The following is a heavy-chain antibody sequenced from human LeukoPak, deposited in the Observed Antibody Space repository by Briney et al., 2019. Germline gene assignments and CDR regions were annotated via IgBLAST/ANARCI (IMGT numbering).Heavy chain of an antibody. J-gene: IGHJ5*02. CDR1: GFTFSSYD. Sequence: PGGSLTLSCTASGFTFSSYDMHWVRQAPGKGLEWVAYIRYDGSNKYYADSVKGRFTISRDNSKNALYLQMNSLTAEDTAVFYGAIVQLWLDPWGQGTLVTVSS. V-gene: IGHV3-30*02. D-gene: IGHD5-18*01. CDR2: IRYDGSNK. CDR3: AIVQLWLDP.